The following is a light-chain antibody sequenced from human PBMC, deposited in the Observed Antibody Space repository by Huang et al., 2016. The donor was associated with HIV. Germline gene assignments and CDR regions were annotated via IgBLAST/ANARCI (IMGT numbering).Light chain of an antibody. CDR3: QQSYSSPRTS. J-gene: IGKJ4*01. CDR1: QNIIKF. Sequence: QMAQSPPSLSTSVGDRVTIPCRASQNIIKFLNWYQQKPGKAPKVLIYCASSFQTEVPSRFSGSGSGTDFTLTISNVQPEDVGIYYCQQSYSSPRTSFGGGT. CDR2: CAS. V-gene: IGKV1-39*01.